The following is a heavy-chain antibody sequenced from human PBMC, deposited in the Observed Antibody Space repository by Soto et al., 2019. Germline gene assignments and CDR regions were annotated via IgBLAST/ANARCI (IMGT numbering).Heavy chain of an antibody. J-gene: IGHJ3*02. V-gene: IGHV4-39*01. CDR3: VTDWRGYYGNAFDI. CDR2: IYYSGST. CDR1: ACFTSTSSYH. Sequence: TLPLRCTVSACFTSTSSYHLGCLRQHPGKGLELIGSIYYSGSTYYNPSLKSRVTISVDTSKNQFSLKLSSVNAADTAFYYCVTDWRGYYGNAFDIWGQGTMVT. D-gene: IGHD3-3*01.